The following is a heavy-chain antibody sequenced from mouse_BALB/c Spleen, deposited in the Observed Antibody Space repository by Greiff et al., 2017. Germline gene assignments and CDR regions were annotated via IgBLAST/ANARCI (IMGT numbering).Heavy chain of an antibody. D-gene: IGHD2-14*01. CDR3: ARREGYDGYYFDY. V-gene: IGHV1-67*01. CDR2: ISTYNGNT. CDR1: GYTFTDYA. Sequence: VKLVESGPEVVRPGVSVKISCKGSGYTFTDYAMHWVKQSHAKSLEWIGVISTYNGNTNYNQKFKGKATMTVDKSSSTAYMELARLTSEDSAIYYCARREGYDGYYFDYWGQGTTLTVSS. J-gene: IGHJ2*01.